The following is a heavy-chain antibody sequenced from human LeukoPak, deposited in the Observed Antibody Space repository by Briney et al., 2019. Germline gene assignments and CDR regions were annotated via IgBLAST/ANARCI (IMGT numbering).Heavy chain of an antibody. V-gene: IGHV3-74*01. J-gene: IGHJ4*02. CDR1: GFTFSTYY. CDR2: LNPDRSGS. CDR3: TRNLYGDC. D-gene: IGHD3-16*01. Sequence: GGSLRLSCAASGFTFSTYYMHWVPHAPGKGLVWVSRLNPDRSGSYYAYSVQGRFTISRDNAKNTLYLQMNSLRAEDTAVYYCTRNLYGDCWGQGTLVTVSS.